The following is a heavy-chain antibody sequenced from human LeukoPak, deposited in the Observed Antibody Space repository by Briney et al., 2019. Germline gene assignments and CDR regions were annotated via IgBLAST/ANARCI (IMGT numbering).Heavy chain of an antibody. CDR3: ARDGDSSSSGAFDI. CDR1: GYTFTGYY. CDR2: INPNSGGT. Sequence: GASVKVSCKASGYTFTGYYMHWVRQAPGQGLEWVGWINPNSGGTNYAQKFQGRVTMTRDTSISTAYMELSRLRSDDTAVYYCARDGDSSSSGAFDIWGQGTMVTVSS. V-gene: IGHV1-2*02. D-gene: IGHD6-6*01. J-gene: IGHJ3*02.